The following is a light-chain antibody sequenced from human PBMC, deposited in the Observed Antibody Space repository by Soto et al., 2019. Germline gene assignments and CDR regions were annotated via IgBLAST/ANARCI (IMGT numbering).Light chain of an antibody. CDR3: QQYDSYSWT. V-gene: IGKV1-5*01. Sequence: PMTQSPSTLSASVAARVTITCSASQTISSWLAWYQQLPGKAHKLLIYDAYTLETGVPSRFSGSGSGTDFTLTISSLQADDVATYYCQQYDSYSWTFGQGT. J-gene: IGKJ1*01. CDR2: DAY. CDR1: QTISSW.